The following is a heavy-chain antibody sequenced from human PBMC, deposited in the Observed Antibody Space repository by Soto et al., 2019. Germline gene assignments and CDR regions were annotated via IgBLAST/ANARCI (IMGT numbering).Heavy chain of an antibody. CDR3: VRSGDNYNLLDY. D-gene: IGHD1-1*01. CDR1: GFTFSDHY. V-gene: IGHV3-11*06. J-gene: IGHJ4*02. CDR2: SSNSGSFT. Sequence: GGSLRLSCAASGFTFSDHYMSWIRQAPGKGLEWIGYSSNSGSFTRYADSVKGRFSISRDNAKNSLYLQINSLRGDDTAIYYCVRSGDNYNLLDYWGQGTPVTAPQ.